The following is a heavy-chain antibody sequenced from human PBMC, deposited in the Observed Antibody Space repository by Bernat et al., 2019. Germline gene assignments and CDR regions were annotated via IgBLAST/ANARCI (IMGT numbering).Heavy chain of an antibody. CDR2: LNDSGST. CDR1: GDSISSSSYY. V-gene: IGHV4-39*01. J-gene: IGHJ4*02. D-gene: IGHD6-19*01. Sequence: QLQLQESGPGLVKPSETLSLTCTVSGDSISSSSYYWVWNRQPPGQGLVWIGSLNDSGSTYYNPSLKSRVTISVYTSKNQFSLKLSSVTAAATAVYYCASLNACGSGCYFSDYWGQGTRVTVSS. CDR3: ASLNACGSGCYFSDY.